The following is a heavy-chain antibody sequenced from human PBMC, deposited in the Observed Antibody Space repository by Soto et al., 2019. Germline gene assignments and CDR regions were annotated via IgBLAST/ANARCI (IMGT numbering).Heavy chain of an antibody. CDR1: GGSISSGGSS. V-gene: IGHV4-31*03. D-gene: IGHD4-17*01. Sequence: QVQLQESGPGLVKPSQTLSLTCTVSGGSISSGGSSWSWIRQHPGKGLEWIGYIYYSGRTYYNPALKSRVTISGDTSKNQFSLKLSSVTAADTAVYYCARSSQSTVTTVDYWGQGTLVTVAS. CDR3: ARSSQSTVTTVDY. J-gene: IGHJ4*02. CDR2: IYYSGRT.